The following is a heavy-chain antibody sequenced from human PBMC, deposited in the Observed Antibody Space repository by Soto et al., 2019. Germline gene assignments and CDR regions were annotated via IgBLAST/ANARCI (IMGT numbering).Heavy chain of an antibody. D-gene: IGHD5-18*01. J-gene: IGHJ3*02. CDR1: GYSFTSYW. V-gene: IGHV5-51*01. CDR2: IYPGDSDT. CDR3: ASKSDTAMDAFDI. Sequence: GESLKISCKGSGYSFTSYWIGWVRQMPGKGLEWMGIIYPGDSDTRYSPSFQGQVTISADKSVSTAYPQWSSLKASATARDYCASKSDTAMDAFDIWGQGTMVTVSS.